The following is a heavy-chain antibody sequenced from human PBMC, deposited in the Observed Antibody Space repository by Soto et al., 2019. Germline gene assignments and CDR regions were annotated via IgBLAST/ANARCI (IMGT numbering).Heavy chain of an antibody. D-gene: IGHD3-22*01. V-gene: IGHV3-30*03. CDR2: ISYDGSNK. CDR3: CRIIDTYYYYMDV. Sequence: QVQLVESGGGVVQPGRSLRLSCAASGFTFSSYGMHWVRQAPGKGLEWVAVISYDGSNKYYADSVKGRFTISRDNSKNKLYLKMNSLRAEDTAVYYCCRIIDTYYYYMDVWGKGTTVTVSS. CDR1: GFTFSSYG. J-gene: IGHJ6*03.